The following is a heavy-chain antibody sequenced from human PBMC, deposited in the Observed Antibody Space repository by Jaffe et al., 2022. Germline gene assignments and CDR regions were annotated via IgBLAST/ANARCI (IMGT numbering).Heavy chain of an antibody. D-gene: IGHD2-21*02. V-gene: IGHV3-7*01. J-gene: IGHJ4*02. CDR1: GFTISSYW. CDR2: IKQDGSEK. CDR3: ARQTLVTPSTPDY. Sequence: EVQLVESGGGLVQPGGSLRLSCAASGFTISSYWMTWVRQAPGKGLEWVGNIKQDGSEKYYVDSVKGRFTISRDNAKNSLYLQMNSLRAEDTAVYYCARQTLVTPSTPDYWGQGTLVTVTS.